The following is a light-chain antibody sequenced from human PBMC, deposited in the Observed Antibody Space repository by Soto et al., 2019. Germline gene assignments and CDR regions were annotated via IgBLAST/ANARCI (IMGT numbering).Light chain of an antibody. CDR3: QQSYTTPLFT. CDR2: AAS. J-gene: IGKJ3*01. CDR1: HNIGTY. Sequence: DIQMTQSPSSLSASVGDRVTITCRASHNIGTYLNWYQRKPGKAPNLLIYAASTLQSGVPLRFSGSGSGTDFTLTISSLQPEDFATYYCQQSYTTPLFTFGPGTKVDIK. V-gene: IGKV1-39*01.